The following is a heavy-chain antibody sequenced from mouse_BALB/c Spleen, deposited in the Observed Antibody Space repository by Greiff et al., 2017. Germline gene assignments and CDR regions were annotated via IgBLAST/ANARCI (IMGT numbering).Heavy chain of an antibody. Sequence: EVQLVESGGGLVQPGGSRKLSCAASGFTFSSFGMHWVRQAPEKGLEWVAYISSGSSTIYYADTVKGRFTISRDNPKNTLCLQMTSLRSEDTAMYYCAIGYDGYAMDYWGQGTSVTVSS. CDR3: AIGYDGYAMDY. D-gene: IGHD2-2*01. CDR2: ISSGSSTI. CDR1: GFTFSSFG. J-gene: IGHJ4*01. V-gene: IGHV5-17*02.